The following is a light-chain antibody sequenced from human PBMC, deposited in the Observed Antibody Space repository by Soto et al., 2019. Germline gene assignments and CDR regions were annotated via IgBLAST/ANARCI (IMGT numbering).Light chain of an antibody. CDR3: QHYNSYSKA. CDR2: MAS. V-gene: IGKV1-5*03. CDR1: QTISSW. Sequence: DIQMTQSPSTLSGSVGDRVTITCRASQTISSWLAWYQQKPGEAPKLLIYMASTLKSGVPSRFSGSGSGTEFTRTISRLQPDVFATYYYQHYNSYSKAFGEGTKVELK. J-gene: IGKJ1*01.